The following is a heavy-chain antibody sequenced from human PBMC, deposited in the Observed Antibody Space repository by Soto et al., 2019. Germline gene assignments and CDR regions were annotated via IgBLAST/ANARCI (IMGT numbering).Heavy chain of an antibody. D-gene: IGHD2-2*01. CDR2: IYSGGST. Sequence: GGSLRLSCAASGFTVSSNYMSWVRQAPGKGLEWVSVIYSGGSTYYADSVKGRFTISRDNSKNTLYLQMNSLRAEDTAVYYCARARYSYHTPYCSSTSCSQFWFDYWGQGTLVTVSS. V-gene: IGHV3-66*01. J-gene: IGHJ4*02. CDR3: ARARYSYHTPYCSSTSCSQFWFDY. CDR1: GFTVSSNY.